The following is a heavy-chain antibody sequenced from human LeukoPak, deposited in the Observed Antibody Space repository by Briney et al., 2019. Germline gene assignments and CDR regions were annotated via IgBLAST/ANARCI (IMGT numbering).Heavy chain of an antibody. V-gene: IGHV4-59*01. CDR3: ARDRWGIAARYFDY. Sequence: PSETLSLTCTVSGGSISSYYWSWIRQPPGKGLEWIGYIYYSGSTNYNPSLKSRVTISVDTSKNQFSLKLSSVTAADTAVYYCARDRWGIAARYFDYWGQGTLVTVSS. J-gene: IGHJ4*02. CDR1: GGSISSYY. D-gene: IGHD6-6*01. CDR2: IYYSGST.